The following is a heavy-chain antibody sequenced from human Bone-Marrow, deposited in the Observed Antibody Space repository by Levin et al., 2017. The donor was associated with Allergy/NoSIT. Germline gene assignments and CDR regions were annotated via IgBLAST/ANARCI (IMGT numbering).Heavy chain of an antibody. Sequence: GESLKISCKASGYTFTGYYMHWVRQAPGQGLEWMGRINPNSGGTNYAQKFQGRVTMTRDTSISTAYMELSRLRSDDTAVYYCARDLGGGAGDPDYWGQGTLVTVSS. CDR3: ARDLGGGAGDPDY. CDR1: GYTFTGYY. J-gene: IGHJ4*02. D-gene: IGHD2-21*01. CDR2: INPNSGGT. V-gene: IGHV1-2*06.